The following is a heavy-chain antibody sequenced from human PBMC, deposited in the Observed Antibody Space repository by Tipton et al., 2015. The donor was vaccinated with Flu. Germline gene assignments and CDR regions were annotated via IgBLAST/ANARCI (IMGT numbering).Heavy chain of an antibody. D-gene: IGHD4-23*01. Sequence: TLSLTCTVSGGSISSSSYYWGWIRPPPGKGLEWVGCHYYSGSTYYHPSLKSRVTISVDTSKNQLSLKLSSVTAADTAVYYCARVGVVTPFDYSGQVTLVIV. CDR3: ARVGVVTPFDY. V-gene: IGHV4-39*07. J-gene: IGHJ4*02. CDR2: HYYSGST. CDR1: GGSISSSSYY.